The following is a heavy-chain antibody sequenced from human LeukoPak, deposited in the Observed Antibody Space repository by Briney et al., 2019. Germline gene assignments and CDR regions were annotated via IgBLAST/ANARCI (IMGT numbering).Heavy chain of an antibody. J-gene: IGHJ3*02. CDR3: ARAFDI. V-gene: IGHV3-20*01. CDR1: GFKFDVYG. CDR2: INWNSGST. Sequence: GGSLRLSCAASGFKFDVYGMAWVRQVPGKGLEWVCGINWNSGSTGYADSVKGRFTISRDNAKNSIYLQMDSLRAEDTALYHCARAFDIWGQGTMDTVSS.